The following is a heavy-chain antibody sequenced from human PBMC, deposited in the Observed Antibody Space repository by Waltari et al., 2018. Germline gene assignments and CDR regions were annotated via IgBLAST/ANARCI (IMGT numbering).Heavy chain of an antibody. CDR2: IIPIFGTA. V-gene: IGHV1-69*08. CDR3: AAAAAGPFDY. J-gene: IGHJ4*02. CDR1: GGTVSSYA. Sequence: QVQLVQSGAEVKKPGSSLKVSCKASGGTVSSYAISGVRQAPGQGLAWMVRIIPIFGTANYAQKFQGRVTITADKSTSTAYMELSSLRSEDTAVYYCAAAAAGPFDYWGQGTLVTVSS. D-gene: IGHD6-13*01.